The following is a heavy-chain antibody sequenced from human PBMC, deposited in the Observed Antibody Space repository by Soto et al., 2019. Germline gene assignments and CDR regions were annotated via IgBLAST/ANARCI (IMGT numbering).Heavy chain of an antibody. CDR3: ASIRLSSGWPENWFDP. V-gene: IGHV1-2*02. CDR2: INPNSGGT. J-gene: IGHJ5*02. CDR1: GYTFTGYY. Sequence: ASVKVSCKASGYTFTGYYMHWVRQAPGQGLEWMGWINPNSGGTNYAQKFQGRVTMTRDTSISTAYMELSRLRSDDTAVYYCASIRLSSGWPENWFDPWGQGTMVTVYS. D-gene: IGHD6-19*01.